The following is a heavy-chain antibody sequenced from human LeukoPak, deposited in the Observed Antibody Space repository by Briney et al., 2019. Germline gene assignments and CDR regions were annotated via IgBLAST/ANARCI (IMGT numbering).Heavy chain of an antibody. CDR2: ISSGSTI. D-gene: IGHD6-19*01. CDR1: GFTFSSYE. CDR3: ARESIAVAGAPFDY. J-gene: IGHJ4*02. Sequence: GGSLRLSCAASGFTFSSYEMNWVRQAPGKGLEWVSYISSGSTIYDADSVKGRFTISRDNTKNSLYLQMNSLRAEDTAVYYCARESIAVAGAPFDYWGQGTLVTVSS. V-gene: IGHV3-48*03.